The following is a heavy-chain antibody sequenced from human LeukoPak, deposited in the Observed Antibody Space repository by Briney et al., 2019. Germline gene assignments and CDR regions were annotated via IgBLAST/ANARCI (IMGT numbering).Heavy chain of an antibody. D-gene: IGHD6-13*01. Sequence: GGSLRLSCAASGFTFSSYSMNWVSQAQGKGGEWVSYIRSSSSNIYYADSVKGGFTISRDNAKNSLYLQMNRLRAEDTAVYYCARDRGYSSSWYKAKNYYYYMDVWGKGATVAVSS. CDR3: ARDRGYSSSWYKAKNYYYYMDV. CDR1: GFTFSSYS. CDR2: IRSSSSNI. J-gene: IGHJ6*03. V-gene: IGHV3-48*01.